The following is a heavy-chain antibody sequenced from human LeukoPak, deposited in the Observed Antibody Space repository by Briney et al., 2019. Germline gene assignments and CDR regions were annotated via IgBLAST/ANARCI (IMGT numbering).Heavy chain of an antibody. CDR3: ARVRRYHNLGFDP. D-gene: IGHD1-1*01. CDR2: INHSGST. CDR1: GGSFSGYY. V-gene: IGHV4-34*01. J-gene: IGHJ5*02. Sequence: SETLSLTCAVYGGSFSGYYWSWIRQPPGKGLEWIGEINHSGSTNYNPSLKSRVTISVDTSKNQFSLKLSSVTAADTAVYYCARVRRYHNLGFDPWGQGTPVTVSS.